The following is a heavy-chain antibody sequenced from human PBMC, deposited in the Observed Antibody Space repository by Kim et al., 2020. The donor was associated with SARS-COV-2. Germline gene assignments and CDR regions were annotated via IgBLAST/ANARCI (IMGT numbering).Heavy chain of an antibody. CDR1: GFTFNSYS. D-gene: IGHD6-6*01. CDR3: AREGIAARPYGGFDP. J-gene: IGHJ5*02. V-gene: IGHV3-21*01. CDR2: ISSSSSYI. Sequence: GGSLRLSCAASGFTFNSYSMNWVRQAPGKGLEWVSSISSSSSYIYYADSVEGRFTISRDNAKNSVYLQMNSLRAEDTAVYYCAREGIAARPYGGFDPWGQGILVTVSS.